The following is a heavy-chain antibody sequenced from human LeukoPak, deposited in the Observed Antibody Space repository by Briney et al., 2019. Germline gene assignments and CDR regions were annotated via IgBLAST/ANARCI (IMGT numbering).Heavy chain of an antibody. CDR2: ISSSSSYI. D-gene: IGHD2-2*01. V-gene: IGHV3-21*01. Sequence: GGSLRLSCAASGFTFSSYSMNWVRQAPGKGLEWVSSISSSSSYIYYADSVKGRFTISRDNAKNSLYLQMNSLRAEDTAVYYCARARTSCLGGRDVWGQGTTVTVSS. CDR1: GFTFSSYS. J-gene: IGHJ6*02. CDR3: ARARTSCLGGRDV.